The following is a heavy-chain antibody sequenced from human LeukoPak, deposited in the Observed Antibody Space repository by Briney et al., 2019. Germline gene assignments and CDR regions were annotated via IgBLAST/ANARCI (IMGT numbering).Heavy chain of an antibody. CDR2: IRSKVNNYAT. CDR1: GFTLSGSS. V-gene: IGHV3-73*01. Sequence: GGSLRLSCAASGFTLSGSSMHWVRQASGKGLEWVGRIRSKVNNYATTYAASVNGRFTISRDDSKNTAYLEMNSLKTEDTAVYYCTRHVRDYSSGWHYYYYMDVWGTGTTVTVSS. D-gene: IGHD6-19*01. J-gene: IGHJ6*03. CDR3: TRHVRDYSSGWHYYYYMDV.